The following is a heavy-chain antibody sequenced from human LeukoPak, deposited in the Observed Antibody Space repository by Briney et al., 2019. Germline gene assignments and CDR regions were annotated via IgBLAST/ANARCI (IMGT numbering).Heavy chain of an antibody. CDR3: ARFENDILTGYRKGVDY. CDR1: GGTFSSYA. CDR2: INPILGIS. V-gene: IGHV1-69*04. J-gene: IGHJ4*02. Sequence: SVTVSCKASGGTFSSYAISWVRQAPGQEVEGMGRINPILGISNYAQKFQGTVTMTTDTSTSTAYMELRSLRSDDTAVYYCARFENDILTGYRKGVDYWGQGTLVTVSS. D-gene: IGHD3-9*01.